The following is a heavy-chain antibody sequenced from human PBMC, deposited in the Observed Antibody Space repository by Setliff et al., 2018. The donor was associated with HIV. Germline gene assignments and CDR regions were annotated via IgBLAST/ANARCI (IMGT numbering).Heavy chain of an antibody. V-gene: IGHV4-59*01. CDR3: ARGPAREGGYWGSDPQGYFQH. D-gene: IGHD3-22*01. Sequence: LSLTCTVSGGFISSYYWSWIRQPPGKGLEWIGYIHYSGSTSYNPSLKSRVTISVDTSKNQFSLKLTSVTAADTAVYYCARGPAREGGYWGSDPQGYFQHWGQGTLVTVS. J-gene: IGHJ1*01. CDR2: IHYSGST. CDR1: GGFISSYY.